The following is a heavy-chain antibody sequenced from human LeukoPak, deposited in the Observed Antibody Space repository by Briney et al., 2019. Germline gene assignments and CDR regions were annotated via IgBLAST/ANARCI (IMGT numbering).Heavy chain of an antibody. J-gene: IGHJ4*02. CDR1: GYSFTSYY. Sequence: ASVKVSCKASGYSFTSYYMHWVRQAPGQGLEWMGIITPSGGSTSYTQKFQGRVTMTRDTSASTVYMQLSSLRSEDAAVYYCARGIDYSGSRFDYWGQGTLVTVSS. CDR3: ARGIDYSGSRFDY. D-gene: IGHD1-26*01. CDR2: ITPSGGST. V-gene: IGHV1-46*01.